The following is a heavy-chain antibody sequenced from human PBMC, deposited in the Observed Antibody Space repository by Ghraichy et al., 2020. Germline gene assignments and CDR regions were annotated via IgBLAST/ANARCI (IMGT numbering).Heavy chain of an antibody. V-gene: IGHV3-7*01. Sequence: LSLTCAASGFTFSSYWMSWVRQAPGKGLEWVANIKQEGSEKYYVDSVKGRFTISRDNAKNSLYLQMNSLRAEDTAVYYCAREYYYGSGSYSYFDYWGQGTLVTVSS. D-gene: IGHD3-10*01. CDR1: GFTFSSYW. CDR3: AREYYYGSGSYSYFDY. J-gene: IGHJ4*02. CDR2: IKQEGSEK.